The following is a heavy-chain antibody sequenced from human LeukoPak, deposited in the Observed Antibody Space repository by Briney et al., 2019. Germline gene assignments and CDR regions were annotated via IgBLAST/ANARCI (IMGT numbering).Heavy chain of an antibody. CDR1: GGSISYYY. J-gene: IGHJ2*01. Sequence: SETLSLTCTVSGGSISYYYWSWIRQPPGKGLEWIGYIYYSGSTNYNPSLKSRVTISVDTSKNQFSLKLSSVTAADTAMYYCARDAGTRKYFDLWGRGTLVTVSS. CDR3: ARDAGTRKYFDL. V-gene: IGHV4-59*01. CDR2: IYYSGST.